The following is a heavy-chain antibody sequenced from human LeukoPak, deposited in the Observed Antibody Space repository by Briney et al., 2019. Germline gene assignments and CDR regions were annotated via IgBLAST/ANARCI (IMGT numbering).Heavy chain of an antibody. V-gene: IGHV3-23*01. CDR2: INSSGGST. CDR1: GFTFSNYA. J-gene: IGHJ4*02. Sequence: GGSLRLSCAASGFTFSNYAMSWARQAPGKGLEWVSTINSSGGSTYYADSVKGRFTISRDNSKNTLYLQVNSLRAEDTAVYYCAKVVYCTGGSCYSDFYFDYWGQGTLVTVSS. D-gene: IGHD2-15*01. CDR3: AKVVYCTGGSCYSDFYFDY.